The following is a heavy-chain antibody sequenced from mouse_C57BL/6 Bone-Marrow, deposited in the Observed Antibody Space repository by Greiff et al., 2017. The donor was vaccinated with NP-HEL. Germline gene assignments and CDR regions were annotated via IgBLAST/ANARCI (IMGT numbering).Heavy chain of an antibody. D-gene: IGHD1-1*01. CDR1: GFTFSSYG. Sequence: EVKLVESGGDLVKPGGSLKLSCAASGFTFSSYGMSWVRQTPDKRLEWVATISSGGSYTYYPDSVKGRFTISRDNAKNTLYLQMRSLKSEDTAMYYCATLRFAMDYWGQGTSVTVSS. CDR2: ISSGGSYT. J-gene: IGHJ4*01. V-gene: IGHV5-6*01. CDR3: ATLRFAMDY.